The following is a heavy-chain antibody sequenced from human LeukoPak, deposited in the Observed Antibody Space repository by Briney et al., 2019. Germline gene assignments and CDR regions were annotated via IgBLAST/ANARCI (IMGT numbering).Heavy chain of an antibody. CDR3: ARDQRWFGELDF. D-gene: IGHD3-10*01. CDR2: ISNDGTYK. Sequence: GGSLRLSCAASGFTFSSYAMHWVRQAPDKGLEYVAVISNDGTYKYYGASVKGRFTISRDNSKNTLYLQMDSLRSEDTAVYYCARDQRWFGELDFWGQGTLVTVSS. V-gene: IGHV3-30*04. J-gene: IGHJ4*02. CDR1: GFTFSSYA.